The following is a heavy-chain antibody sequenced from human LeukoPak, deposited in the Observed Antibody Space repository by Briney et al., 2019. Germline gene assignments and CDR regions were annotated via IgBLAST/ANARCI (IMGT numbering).Heavy chain of an antibody. V-gene: IGHV1-2*02. J-gene: IGHJ3*02. CDR3: ARVGHHSDAFDI. D-gene: IGHD1-14*01. Sequence: ASVKVSCKASGYTFTGYYMHWVRQAPGQGLEWMGWINPNSGGANYAQKFQGRVTMTRDTSISTAYMELSRLRSDDTAVYYCARVGHHSDAFDIWGQGTMVTVSS. CDR1: GYTFTGYY. CDR2: INPNSGGA.